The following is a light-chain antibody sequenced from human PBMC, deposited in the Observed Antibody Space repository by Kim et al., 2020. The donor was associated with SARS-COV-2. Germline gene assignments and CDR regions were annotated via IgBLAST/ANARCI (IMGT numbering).Light chain of an antibody. V-gene: IGKV1-27*01. CDR1: QDIIND. CDR3: QKCDSAPWT. Sequence: ACVSNRVSITCRASQDIINDFAGFQRKPGKAPKLLFYAAAALQPGVPSRFSGSGSGTDFTLTVTSLQPEDVATYYCQKCDSAPWTFGQGTKVDIK. J-gene: IGKJ1*01. CDR2: AAA.